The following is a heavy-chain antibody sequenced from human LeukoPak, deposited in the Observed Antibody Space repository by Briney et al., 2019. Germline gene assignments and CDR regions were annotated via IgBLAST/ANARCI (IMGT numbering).Heavy chain of an antibody. CDR1: GGSFSGYY. CDR3: ARAGDGYNYFGY. V-gene: IGHV4-59*01. D-gene: IGHD5-24*01. CDR2: IYYSGST. Sequence: PSETLSLTCAAYGGSFSGYYWSWIRQPPGKGLEWIGYIYYSGSTNYNPSLKSRVTISVDTSKNQFSLKLSSVTAADTAVYYCARAGDGYNYFGYWGQGTLVTVSS. J-gene: IGHJ4*02.